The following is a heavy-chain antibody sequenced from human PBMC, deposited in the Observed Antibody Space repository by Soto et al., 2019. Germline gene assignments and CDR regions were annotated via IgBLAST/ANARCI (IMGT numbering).Heavy chain of an antibody. V-gene: IGHV4-30-4*01. CDR2: IYYSGSP. CDR1: GGSISSGDYY. J-gene: IGHJ6*02. Sequence: SETLSLPCTVSGGSISSGDYYWSSIRQPPGKDLEWIGYIYYSGSPYLTPSLKSRVTISVDTSKNRFSLQLSSVTAADRAVYFCAREPLTEMGTILGFQGSNYCDMDVWGQGTRVIVSS. CDR3: AREPLTEMGTILGFQGSNYCDMDV. D-gene: IGHD1-1*01.